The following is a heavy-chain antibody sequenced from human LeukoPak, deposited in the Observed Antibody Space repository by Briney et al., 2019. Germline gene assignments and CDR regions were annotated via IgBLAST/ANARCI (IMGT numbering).Heavy chain of an antibody. J-gene: IGHJ4*02. CDR2: INPNSGGT. CDR3: ARGGIQLWLFFFDY. D-gene: IGHD5-18*01. V-gene: IGHV1-2*02. Sequence: ASVKVSCKASGYXFTGYYIHWVRQAPGQGLEWMGWINPNSGGTVYAQKFQGRVTMTRDTSISTAYMELSRLRSDDTAVYYCARGGIQLWLFFFDYWGQGTLVTVSS. CDR1: GYXFTGYY.